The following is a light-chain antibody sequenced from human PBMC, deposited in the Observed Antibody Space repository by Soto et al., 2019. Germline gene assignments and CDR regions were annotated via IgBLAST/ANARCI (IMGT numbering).Light chain of an antibody. J-gene: IGKJ2*01. CDR2: WAS. Sequence: DIVMTQSPDSLAVSLGERATINCKSSQSVLYSSNNKNYLAWFQQKPGQPPKLLIYWASTRESGVSDRFSGSGSGTDFTLTISSLQAEDGAVYYCQQYYGTPHTFGQGTKLEIK. CDR1: QSVLYSSNNKNY. V-gene: IGKV4-1*01. CDR3: QQYYGTPHT.